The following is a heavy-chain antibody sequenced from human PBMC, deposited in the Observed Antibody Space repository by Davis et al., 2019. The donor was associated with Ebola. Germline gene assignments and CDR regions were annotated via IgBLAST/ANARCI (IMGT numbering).Heavy chain of an antibody. CDR3: ARVPHCSSTSCYGYYYYGMDV. D-gene: IGHD2-2*01. Sequence: ASVKVSCKASGHTFTNYGISWVRQAPGQGLEWMGWISAYNGNTNYAQKLQGRVTMTTDTSTSTAYMELRSLRSDDTAVYYCARVPHCSSTSCYGYYYYGMDVWGQGTTVTVSS. CDR2: ISAYNGNT. CDR1: GHTFTNYG. J-gene: IGHJ6*02. V-gene: IGHV1-18*01.